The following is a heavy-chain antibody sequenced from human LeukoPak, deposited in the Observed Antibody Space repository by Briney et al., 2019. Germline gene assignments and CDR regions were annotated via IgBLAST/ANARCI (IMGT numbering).Heavy chain of an antibody. D-gene: IGHD3-22*01. J-gene: IGHJ4*02. CDR1: GLTFSTYA. V-gene: IGHV3-30*02. Sequence: GGSLRLSCAASGLTFSTYAMHWVRQAPGKGLDGVAFMRYDGNDQYYADSVKGRFTISRDNSKSTLYLQMNSLRAEDTAIYYCAKDRAGYYYDTLDYWGQGTLVTVSS. CDR2: MRYDGNDQ. CDR3: AKDRAGYYYDTLDY.